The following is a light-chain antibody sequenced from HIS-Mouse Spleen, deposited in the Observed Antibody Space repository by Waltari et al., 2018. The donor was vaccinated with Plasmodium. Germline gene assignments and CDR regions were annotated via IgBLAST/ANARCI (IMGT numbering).Light chain of an antibody. Sequence: QSALTQPASLSGSPGQSITISCTGTSSDVGSYNIVSWYQQHPGKAPKLMIYEGSKRPSGVSNRFSGSKSGNTASLTISGLQAEDEADYYCCSYAGSSTYVFGTGTKVTVL. J-gene: IGLJ1*01. CDR1: SSDVGSYNI. V-gene: IGLV2-23*01. CDR3: CSYAGSSTYV. CDR2: EGS.